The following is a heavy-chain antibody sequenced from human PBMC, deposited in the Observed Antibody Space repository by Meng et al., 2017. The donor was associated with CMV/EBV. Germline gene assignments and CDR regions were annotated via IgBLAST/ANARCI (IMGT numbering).Heavy chain of an antibody. D-gene: IGHD6-13*01. CDR1: GFSRSTGGVG. CDR2: IYWDDDK. V-gene: IGHV2-5*02. CDR3: ARIAAAGRFDY. Sequence: QITLQESAPTVVQPTQTLTLSCYSSGFSRSTGGVGVCCIRQPPGNALECLALIYWDDDKRYSPSLKSRLTITKDTSKNQVVLTMTNMDPVDTATYYCARIAAAGRFDYWGQGTLVTVSS. J-gene: IGHJ4*02.